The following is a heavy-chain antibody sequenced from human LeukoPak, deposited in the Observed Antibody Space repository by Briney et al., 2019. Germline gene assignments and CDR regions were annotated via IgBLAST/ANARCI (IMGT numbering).Heavy chain of an antibody. Sequence: GGSLRLSCAASGFTVSSNYMSWVRQAPGKGLEWVSLIYSGGDTYYADSVKGRFTISRDNSKNTLYFQMNSLRAEDTAVYYCATDYYDSSGYLNFDYWGQGTLVTVSS. V-gene: IGHV3-53*01. CDR3: ATDYYDSSGYLNFDY. CDR1: GFTVSSNY. D-gene: IGHD3-22*01. CDR2: IYSGGDT. J-gene: IGHJ4*02.